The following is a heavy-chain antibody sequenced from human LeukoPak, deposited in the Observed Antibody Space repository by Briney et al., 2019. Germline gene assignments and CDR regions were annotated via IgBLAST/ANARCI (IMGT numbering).Heavy chain of an antibody. V-gene: IGHV4-59*12. Sequence: SETLSLTCTVSGGSISSYYWSWIRQPPGKGLEWIGYIYYSGSTNYNPSLKSRVTISVDTSKNQFSLKLSSVTAADTAVYYCARLRLWTYYYDSSGPGGFDYWGQGTLVTVSS. CDR1: GGSISSYY. CDR3: ARLRLWTYYYDSSGPGGFDY. J-gene: IGHJ4*02. CDR2: IYYSGST. D-gene: IGHD3-22*01.